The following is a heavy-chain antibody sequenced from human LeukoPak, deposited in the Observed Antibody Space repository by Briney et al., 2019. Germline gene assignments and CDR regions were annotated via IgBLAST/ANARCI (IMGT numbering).Heavy chain of an antibody. CDR3: ARLRAAAGMAVYYFDY. CDR2: ISAYNGNT. CDR1: GYTFTSYG. J-gene: IGHJ4*02. Sequence: ASVKVSCKASGYTFTSYGISWVRQAPGQGLEWMGWISAYNGNTNYAQKLQGRVTMTTDTSTSTAYMELRSLRSDDTAVYYCARLRAAAGMAVYYFDYWGQGTLVTVSS. D-gene: IGHD6-13*01. V-gene: IGHV1-18*01.